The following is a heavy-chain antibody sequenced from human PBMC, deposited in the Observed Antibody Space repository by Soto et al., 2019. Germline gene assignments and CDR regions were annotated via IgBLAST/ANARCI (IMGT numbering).Heavy chain of an antibody. CDR1: GFTFVDYA. CDR3: TRLGMVGVAFDC. CDR2: IRSKAYGGTT. D-gene: IGHD3-22*01. V-gene: IGHV3-49*03. J-gene: IGHJ4*02. Sequence: SLRLSCTASGFTFVDYAMSWFRQAPGKGLEWVGFIRSKAYGGTTEYAASVKGRFTISRDDSKSIAYLQMNGLKTEDTAVYYCTRLGMVGVAFDCWGQGTLVTVSS.